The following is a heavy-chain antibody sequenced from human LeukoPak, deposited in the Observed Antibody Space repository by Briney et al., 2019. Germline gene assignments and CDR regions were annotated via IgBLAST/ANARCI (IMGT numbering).Heavy chain of an antibody. Sequence: ASVKVSCKASGYTFTGYYMHWVRQAPGQGLEWMGWINPNSGGTNYAQKFQGRVTMTRDTSISTAYMELSSLRSEDTAVYYCARGRGANYYYYYYYMDVWGKGTTVTISS. CDR2: INPNSGGT. V-gene: IGHV1-2*02. CDR3: ARGRGANYYYYYYYMDV. CDR1: GYTFTGYY. J-gene: IGHJ6*03. D-gene: IGHD1-7*01.